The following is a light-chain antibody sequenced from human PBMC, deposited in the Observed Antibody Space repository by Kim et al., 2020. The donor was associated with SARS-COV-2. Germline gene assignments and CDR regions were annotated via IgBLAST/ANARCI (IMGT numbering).Light chain of an antibody. CDR3: HQYGSSPQT. CDR2: DAS. V-gene: IGKV3-20*01. CDR1: QSVSSSN. J-gene: IGKJ1*01. Sequence: EIVLTQSPGTLSLSPGERATLSCRASQSVSSSNLAWYQQKRGQAPRLLIIDASRRVTGTPDRFSGSGSGTDFTLTISRLEPEDFAVYYCHQYGSSPQTFGQGTKVEIK.